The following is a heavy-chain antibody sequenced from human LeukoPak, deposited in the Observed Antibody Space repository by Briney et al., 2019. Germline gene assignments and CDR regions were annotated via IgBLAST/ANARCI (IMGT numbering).Heavy chain of an antibody. Sequence: ASVKVSCKASGYTFTGYYMHWVRQAPGQGLEWMGWINPNSGGTNYAQKFRGMVTISKDTSISPAYMELSRQRSDETAVYYCARELIKGGSFRESHDAFDIWGQGTLVTVSS. CDR3: ARELIKGGSFRESHDAFDI. D-gene: IGHD1-26*01. CDR1: GYTFTGYY. CDR2: INPNSGGT. J-gene: IGHJ3*02. V-gene: IGHV1-2*02.